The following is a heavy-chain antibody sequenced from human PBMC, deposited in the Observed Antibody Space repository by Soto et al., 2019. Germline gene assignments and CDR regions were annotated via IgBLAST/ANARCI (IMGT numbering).Heavy chain of an antibody. CDR1: GFTFGGCA. CDR3: AKNRGSGSYSNWSFDV. D-gene: IGHD1-26*01. J-gene: IGHJ2*01. CDR2: IHGGGVYT. Sequence: EVQLLESGGGWVQPGGPWRLPGAPSGFTFGGCAWSGAPRAPGRGLEWVSTIHGGGVYTHYTDSVKGRFTISRDNSGNTLYLQMNSLRAEDTAVYYCAKNRGSGSYSNWSFDVWGRGTLVTVSS. V-gene: IGHV3-23*01.